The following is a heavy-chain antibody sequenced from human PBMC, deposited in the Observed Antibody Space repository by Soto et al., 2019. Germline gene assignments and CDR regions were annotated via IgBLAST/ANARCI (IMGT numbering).Heavy chain of an antibody. J-gene: IGHJ4*02. Sequence: PGGSLRLSCAASGFTFVDYWMHWVRQAPGKGLVWVSSANRDASDTKYADSVKGRFTISKNNARNTLYLQMNSLRAEDTAMYFCVRDLFEWFGASHPAPPGDFWGQGPLVTVSS. D-gene: IGHD3-10*01. V-gene: IGHV3-74*01. CDR3: VRDLFEWFGASHPAPPGDF. CDR2: ANRDASDT. CDR1: GFTFVDYW.